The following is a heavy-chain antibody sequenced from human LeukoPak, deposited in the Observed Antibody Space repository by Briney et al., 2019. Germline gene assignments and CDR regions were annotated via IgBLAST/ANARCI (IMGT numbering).Heavy chain of an antibody. Sequence: SETLSLTCSVSGGSMFSYYWNWIRQPPGKGLEWIGYIWSNGINKYSPSLRSRGTISFATSRNQFSLRLTSVTAADTAIYYCARRAYYDSSGYHPTSGYFDLWGRGTLVTVS. CDR3: ARRAYYDSSGYHPTSGYFDL. D-gene: IGHD3-22*01. CDR1: GGSMFSYY. CDR2: IWSNGIN. V-gene: IGHV4-4*08. J-gene: IGHJ2*01.